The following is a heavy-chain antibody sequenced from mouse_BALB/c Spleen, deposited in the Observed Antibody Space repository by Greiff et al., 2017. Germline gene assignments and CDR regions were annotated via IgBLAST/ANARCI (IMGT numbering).Heavy chain of an antibody. CDR3: AREGYRYHYFDY. V-gene: IGHV5-4*02. J-gene: IGHJ2*01. Sequence: EVHLVESGGGLVKPGGSLKLSCAASGFTFSDYYMYWVRQTPEKRLEWVATISDGGSYTYYPDSVKGRFTISRDNAKNNLYLQMSSLKSEDTAMYYCAREGYRYHYFDYWGQGTTLTVSS. D-gene: IGHD2-14*01. CDR2: ISDGGSYT. CDR1: GFTFSDYY.